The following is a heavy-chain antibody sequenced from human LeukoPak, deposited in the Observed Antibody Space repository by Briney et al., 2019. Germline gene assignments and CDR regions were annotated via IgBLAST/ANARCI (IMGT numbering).Heavy chain of an antibody. V-gene: IGHV3-7*01. J-gene: IGHJ4*02. Sequence: PGGSLRLSCAASGFTFDDYGMSWVRQAPGKGLEWVATIRQDGSQKYYVDSVKGRFTISRDNAKNSLYLQMNSLRAEDTAVYYCAGESGSVTSEVDFDYWGQGTLVTVSS. CDR3: AGESGSVTSEVDFDY. D-gene: IGHD4-17*01. CDR2: IRQDGSQK. CDR1: GFTFDDYG.